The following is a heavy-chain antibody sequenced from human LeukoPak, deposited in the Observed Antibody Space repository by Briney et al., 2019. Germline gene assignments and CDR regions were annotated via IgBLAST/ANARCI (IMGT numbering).Heavy chain of an antibody. CDR1: GYTFTMYG. J-gene: IGHJ4*02. D-gene: IGHD2-21*01. Sequence: ASVKVSCKASGYTFTMYGISWVRQAPGQGLEWMAWISGYNGDANHAQNLQGRVTMTKDTSSNTAYMELRSLRSDDTAVYYCVRDAKSRGGDDGYFDYWGPGALVTVSS. V-gene: IGHV1-18*01. CDR2: ISGYNGDA. CDR3: VRDAKSRGGDDGYFDY.